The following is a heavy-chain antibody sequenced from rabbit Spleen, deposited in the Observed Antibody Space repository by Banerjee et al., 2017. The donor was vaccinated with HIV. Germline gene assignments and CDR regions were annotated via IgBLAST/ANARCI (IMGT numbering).Heavy chain of an antibody. CDR1: GFSFSSSYW. V-gene: IGHV1S45*01. CDR2: IYAGSSGST. CDR3: ARDTFGDGGYVYAFSL. D-gene: IGHD6-1*01. J-gene: IGHJ4*01. Sequence: QEQLEESGGDLVKPEGSLTLTCTASGFSFSSSYWMCWVRQAPGKGLECIACIYAGSSGSTYYANWAVGRFTISKTSSTTVTLRMTSLTAADTATYFCARDTFGDGGYVYAFSLWGPGTLVTVS.